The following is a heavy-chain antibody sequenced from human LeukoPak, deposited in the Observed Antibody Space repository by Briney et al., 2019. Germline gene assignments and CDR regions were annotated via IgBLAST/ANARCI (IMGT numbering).Heavy chain of an antibody. Sequence: PGGSLRLSCAASGFTVSSNYMSWVRQAPGKGLEWVSLIYSDGSTFYADSVKDRFTISKDNSKNTLYLQMNSLRAEDTAVYFCARDYYDLAKGFDLWGQGTMVTVSS. D-gene: IGHD3-16*01. CDR2: IYSDGST. CDR1: GFTVSSNY. V-gene: IGHV3-66*01. J-gene: IGHJ3*01. CDR3: ARDYYDLAKGFDL.